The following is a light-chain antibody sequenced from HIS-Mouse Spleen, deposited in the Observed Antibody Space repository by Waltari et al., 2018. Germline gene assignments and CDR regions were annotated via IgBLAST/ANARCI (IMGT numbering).Light chain of an antibody. CDR1: SSDVGSYNL. Sequence: QSALTQPASVSGSPGQSITISCTGTSSDVGSYNLLSCYQQHPGKAPKPMIYEGSKRPSGVSNRFSGSKSGNTASLTISGLQAEDEADYYCCSYAGSSTYVFGTGTKVTVL. CDR3: CSYAGSSTYV. CDR2: EGS. J-gene: IGLJ1*01. V-gene: IGLV2-23*01.